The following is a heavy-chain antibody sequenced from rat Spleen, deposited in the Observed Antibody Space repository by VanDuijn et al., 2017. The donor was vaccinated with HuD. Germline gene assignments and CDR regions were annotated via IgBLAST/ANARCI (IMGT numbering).Heavy chain of an antibody. D-gene: IGHD2-5*01. CDR3: ARYRDTYGHVGIFDY. CDR1: GFSLTRYH. J-gene: IGHJ2*01. CDR2: IWSGGST. Sequence: QVQLKESGPGLVQASQTLSLTCSVSGFSLTRYHVSWVRQPPGKGLEWMGGIWSGGSTDYNSALKSRLSISRDTSKSQVFLKMNSLQTEDTAIYYCARYRDTYGHVGIFDYWGQGVMVTVSS. V-gene: IGHV2-4*01.